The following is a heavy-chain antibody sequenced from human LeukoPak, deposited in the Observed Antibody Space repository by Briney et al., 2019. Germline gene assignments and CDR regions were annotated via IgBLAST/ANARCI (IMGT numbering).Heavy chain of an antibody. D-gene: IGHD3-10*02. J-gene: IGHJ6*03. CDR2: IYSGDST. CDR3: ARATMFWYMDV. Sequence: GGSLRLSCAASGFTVSSNYMSWVRQAPGKGLEWVSVIYSGDSTYYADSVKGRFTISRDNSKNTLYLQMNSLRAEDTAVYYCARATMFWYMDVWGKGTTVTVSS. CDR1: GFTVSSNY. V-gene: IGHV3-53*01.